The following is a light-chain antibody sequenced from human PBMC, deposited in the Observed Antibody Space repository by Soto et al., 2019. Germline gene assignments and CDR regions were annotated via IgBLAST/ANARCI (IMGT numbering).Light chain of an antibody. Sequence: EIVLTQSPGTLSLSPGERATLSCRASQSVSNNYLAWYQQKPGQAPRLLIYGSSSRASGIPDRFSGSGSGTDFTLAISRLEPEDFAVYYCQQYRTSPPTWTFGQGTKVDIK. V-gene: IGKV3-20*01. CDR1: QSVSNNY. CDR3: QQYRTSPPTWT. J-gene: IGKJ1*01. CDR2: GSS.